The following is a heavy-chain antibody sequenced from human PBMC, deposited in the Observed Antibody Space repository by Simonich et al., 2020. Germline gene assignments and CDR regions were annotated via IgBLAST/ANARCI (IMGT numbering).Heavy chain of an antibody. CDR3: ARSTTGTTAFDI. D-gene: IGHD1-1*01. Sequence: QVQLVQSGAEVKKPGASVKVSCKASGYTFTSYGISWVRQAPGQGLEWMGRIRAYSGNTNDQQQLQGRVTMTQDTSTSTAYMELRSLRSDDTAVYYCARSTTGTTAFDIWGQGTMVTVSS. V-gene: IGHV1-18*01. CDR2: IRAYSGNT. J-gene: IGHJ3*02. CDR1: GYTFTSYG.